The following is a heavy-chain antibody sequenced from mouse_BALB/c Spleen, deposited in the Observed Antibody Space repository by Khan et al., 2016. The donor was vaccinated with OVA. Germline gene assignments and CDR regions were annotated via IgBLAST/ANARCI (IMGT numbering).Heavy chain of an antibody. V-gene: IGHV5-15*02. CDR2: VSSLAYNF. Sequence: EVQLQESGGGLVQPGGSRKLSCAASGFTFSDYGMAWVRQAPGKGPEWVAFVSSLAYNFYYADTVTGRFTISSENAKNTLYLELRSLRSEDTAMYYCARGGKGGFAYWGQGTLVTVSA. CDR3: ARGGKGGFAY. CDR1: GFTFSDYG. J-gene: IGHJ3*01.